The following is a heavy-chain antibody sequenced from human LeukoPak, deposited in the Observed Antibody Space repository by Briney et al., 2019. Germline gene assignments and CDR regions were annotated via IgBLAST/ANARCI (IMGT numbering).Heavy chain of an antibody. CDR1: GYTFTSYG. V-gene: IGHV1-18*01. CDR2: ISAYNGNT. Sequence: ASVKVSCKASGYTFTSYGISWVRQAPGQGLEWMGWISAYNGNTIYAQKFQGRVTMTEDTSTDTAYMELSSLRSEDTAVYYCATVNDFWSGYMATYDYWGQGTLVTVSS. J-gene: IGHJ4*02. CDR3: ATVNDFWSGYMATYDY. D-gene: IGHD3-3*01.